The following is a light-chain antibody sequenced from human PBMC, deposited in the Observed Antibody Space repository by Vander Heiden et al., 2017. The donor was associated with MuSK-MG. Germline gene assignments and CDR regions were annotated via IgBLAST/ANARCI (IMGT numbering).Light chain of an antibody. V-gene: IGKV1-27*01. CDR1: QGISNY. CDR2: AAS. Sequence: DIQMTQSPSSLSASVGDRVTITCRASQGISNYLAWYQQKPGKVPKLLIYAASTLQSGVPSRFSGSGSGTDFTLTISSLQPEDVATYFCQKYNSDPWQLGQGNKVEIK. CDR3: QKYNSDPWQ. J-gene: IGKJ1*01.